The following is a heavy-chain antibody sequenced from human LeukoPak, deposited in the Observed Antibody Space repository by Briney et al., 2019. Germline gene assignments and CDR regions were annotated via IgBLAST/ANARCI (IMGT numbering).Heavy chain of an antibody. V-gene: IGHV3-7*01. CDR1: GFTFSSYW. CDR2: IKQDGSEK. Sequence: PGGALRLSCAASGFTFSSYWMSWVRQAPGKGLEWVANIKQDGSEKYYVDSVKGRFTISIDNAKNSLYLQMNSLRAEDTAVYYCAREDYYDSSGPFYWGQGTLVTVSS. CDR3: AREDYYDSSGPFY. J-gene: IGHJ4*02. D-gene: IGHD3-22*01.